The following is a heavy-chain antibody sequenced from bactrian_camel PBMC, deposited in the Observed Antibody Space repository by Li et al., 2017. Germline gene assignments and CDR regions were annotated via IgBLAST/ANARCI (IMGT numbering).Heavy chain of an antibody. CDR1: GDTIGRYC. D-gene: IGHD6*01. CDR2: ISPGGIT. Sequence: QVQLVESGGGSVQVGGSLTLSCVASGDTIGRYCMGWFRQAPGKEREGLACISPGGITYAADSVRGRFAISRDRAKNPVYLQMNSLKPEDTAIYYCASTGPRYVGSCAEWTEYNDWGQGTQVTVS. J-gene: IGHJ4*01. V-gene: IGHV3S55*01. CDR3: ASTGPRYVGSCAEWTEYND.